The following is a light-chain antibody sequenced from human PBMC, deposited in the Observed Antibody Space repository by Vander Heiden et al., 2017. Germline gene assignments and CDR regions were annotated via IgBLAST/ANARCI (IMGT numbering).Light chain of an antibody. CDR1: QSISDY. J-gene: IGKJ4*01. V-gene: IGKV1-39*01. CDR3: QHSYTTPLT. CDR2: AAS. Sequence: DFQMTQSPSSLSASVGARVTITCRASQSISDYVNWYQHKPGKAPKLLIYAASKSHSGVPSRFSGSGSGTDFTLSISNLQPEDYATYYCQHSYTTPLTFAGGTKVEI.